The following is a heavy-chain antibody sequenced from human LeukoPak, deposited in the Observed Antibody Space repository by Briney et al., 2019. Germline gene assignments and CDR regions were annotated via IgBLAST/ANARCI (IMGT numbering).Heavy chain of an antibody. Sequence: ASVKVTCKASGYTFTGYYMHWVRQAPGQGLEWMGRINPNSGGTNYAQKFQGRVTMTRDTSISTAYMELSRLRSDDTAVYYCARMKMATQTLDWGQGTLVTVSS. V-gene: IGHV1-2*06. D-gene: IGHD5-24*01. CDR3: ARMKMATQTLD. CDR2: INPNSGGT. J-gene: IGHJ4*02. CDR1: GYTFTGYY.